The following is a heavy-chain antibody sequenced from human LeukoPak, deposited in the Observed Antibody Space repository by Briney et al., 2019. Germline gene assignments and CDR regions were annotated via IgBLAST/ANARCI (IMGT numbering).Heavy chain of an antibody. D-gene: IGHD3-22*01. CDR3: ARGWDVLYYYDSSGYYYDY. CDR2: MNPNSGNT. CDR1: GYIFTSYD. J-gene: IGHJ4*02. V-gene: IGHV1-8*01. Sequence: ASVNVSCKASGYIFTSYDINWVRQATGQGLVWMGWMNPNSGNTGYAQKFQGRVTMTRNTSISTAYMELSSLRSEDTAVYYCARGWDVLYYYDSSGYYYDYWGQGTLVTVSS.